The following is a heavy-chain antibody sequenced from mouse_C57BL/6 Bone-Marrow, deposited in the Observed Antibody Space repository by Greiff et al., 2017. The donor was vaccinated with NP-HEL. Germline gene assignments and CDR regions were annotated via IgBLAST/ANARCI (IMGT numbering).Heavy chain of an antibody. J-gene: IGHJ1*03. CDR1: GFSLTSYG. D-gene: IGHD1-1*01. CDR2: IWSGGST. Sequence: QVQLQQSGPGLVQPSQSLSITCTVSGFSLTSYGVHWVRQSPGKGLEWLGVIWSGGSTVYNAAFISRLSISKDNSKSQVFFKMNSLQADDTAIYYCASYGAFWYFDVWGTGTTVTVSS. CDR3: ASYGAFWYFDV. V-gene: IGHV2-2*01.